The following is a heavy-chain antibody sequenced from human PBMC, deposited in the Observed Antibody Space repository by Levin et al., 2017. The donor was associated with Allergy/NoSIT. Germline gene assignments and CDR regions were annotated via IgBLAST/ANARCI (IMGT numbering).Heavy chain of an antibody. J-gene: IGHJ6*03. D-gene: IGHD3-10*01. CDR3: ARIGESLKTYYYYMDV. V-gene: IGHV4-34*01. CDR1: GGSFSGYY. Sequence: GSLRLSCAVYGGSFSGYYWSWIRQPPGKGLEWIGEINHSGSTNYNPSLKSRVTISVDTSKNQFSLKLSSVTAADTAVYYCARIGESLKTYYYYMDVWGKGTTVTVSS. CDR2: INHSGST.